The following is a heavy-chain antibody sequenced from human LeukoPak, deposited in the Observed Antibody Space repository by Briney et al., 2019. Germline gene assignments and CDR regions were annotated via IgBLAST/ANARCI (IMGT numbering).Heavy chain of an antibody. CDR1: GFTFSNYG. CDR2: ISGSGAGS. CDR3: AKASGASRPYYFDY. Sequence: PGGSLRLSCATSGFTFSNYGLNWVRQAPGKGLEWASIISGSGAGSYYADSVKGRFTISRDNSNNILYLHMNSLRAEDTAVYYCAKASGASRPYYFDYWGQGTLVTVSS. J-gene: IGHJ4*02. V-gene: IGHV3-23*01. D-gene: IGHD3-10*01.